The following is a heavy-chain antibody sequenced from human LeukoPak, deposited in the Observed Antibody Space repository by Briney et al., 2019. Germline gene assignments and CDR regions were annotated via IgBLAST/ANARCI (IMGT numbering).Heavy chain of an antibody. V-gene: IGHV3-23*01. J-gene: IGHJ4*02. CDR1: GFTFSSYA. CDR2: ISGSGGST. Sequence: GGSLRLSCAASGFTFSSYAMSWVRQAPGKGLEWVSAISGSGGSTYYADSVKGRFTISRDNSKNTLSLQMNSLRAEDTAVYYCTRDLLSTGKFDYWGQGTLVTVSS. CDR3: TRDLLSTGKFDY. D-gene: IGHD3-10*01.